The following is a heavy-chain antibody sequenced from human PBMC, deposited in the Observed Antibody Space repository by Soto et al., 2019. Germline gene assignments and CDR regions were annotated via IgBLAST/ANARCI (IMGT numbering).Heavy chain of an antibody. CDR1: GFTFSSYE. Sequence: SLRLSCAASGFTFSSYEMNWVRQAPGKGLEWVSYISSSGSTIYYADSVKGRFTISRDNAKNSLYLQMNSLRAEDTAVYYCASTFYDILTGYSPGPFDYWGQGTLVTVSS. D-gene: IGHD3-9*01. V-gene: IGHV3-48*03. J-gene: IGHJ4*02. CDR2: ISSSGSTI. CDR3: ASTFYDILTGYSPGPFDY.